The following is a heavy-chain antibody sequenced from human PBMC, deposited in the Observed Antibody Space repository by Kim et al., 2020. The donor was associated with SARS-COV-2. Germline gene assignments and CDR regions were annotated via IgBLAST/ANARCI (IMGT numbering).Heavy chain of an antibody. V-gene: IGHV3-66*01. J-gene: IGHJ4*02. D-gene: IGHD3-22*01. Sequence: VKGRFSIARDNSKNTLNLQMNSLRAEDTAVYYCARDPATYYYDSSGYFDYWGQGTLVTVSS. CDR3: ARDPATYYYDSSGYFDY.